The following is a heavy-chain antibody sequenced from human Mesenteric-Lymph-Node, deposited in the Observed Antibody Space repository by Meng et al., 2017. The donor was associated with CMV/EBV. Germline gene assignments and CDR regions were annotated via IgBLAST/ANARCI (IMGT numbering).Heavy chain of an antibody. Sequence: ASVKVSCKASGYTFTNYYMHWVRQAPGQGLEWMGIINPSGGDTSYTQKFQSRVTMTRDTSTSTVYMDLSSLTSEDTAVYYCARGWYTYGRYFDYWGQGTLVTVSS. V-gene: IGHV1-46*01. D-gene: IGHD5-18*01. CDR3: ARGWYTYGRYFDY. J-gene: IGHJ4*02. CDR2: INPSGGDT. CDR1: GYTFTNYY.